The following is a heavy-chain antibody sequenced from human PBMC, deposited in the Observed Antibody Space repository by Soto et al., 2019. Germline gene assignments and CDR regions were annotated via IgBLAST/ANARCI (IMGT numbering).Heavy chain of an antibody. CDR2: IYYSGST. Sequence: PSETLSLTCTVSGGSVSSGSYYWSWIRQPPGKGLEWIGYIYYSGSTNYNPSLKSRVTISVDTSKNQFSLKLSSVTAADTAVYYCARDLGVGATTHIDYWGQGTLVTVSS. J-gene: IGHJ4*02. CDR1: GGSVSSGSYY. CDR3: ARDLGVGATTHIDY. D-gene: IGHD1-26*01. V-gene: IGHV4-61*01.